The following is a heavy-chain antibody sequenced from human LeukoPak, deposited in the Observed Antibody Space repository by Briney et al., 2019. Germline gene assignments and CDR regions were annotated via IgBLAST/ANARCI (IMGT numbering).Heavy chain of an antibody. CDR2: ISSSGSTI. D-gene: IGHD3-22*01. CDR3: ASWPRIYYDSSGYYPSERYY. V-gene: IGHV3-11*04. CDR1: GFTFSDYY. J-gene: IGHJ4*02. Sequence: PGGSLRLSCAASGFTFSDYYMSWIRQAPGKGLEWVSYISSSGSTIYYADSVKGRFTISRDNAKNSLYLQMNSLRAEDTAVYYCASWPRIYYDSSGYYPSERYYWGQGTLVTVSS.